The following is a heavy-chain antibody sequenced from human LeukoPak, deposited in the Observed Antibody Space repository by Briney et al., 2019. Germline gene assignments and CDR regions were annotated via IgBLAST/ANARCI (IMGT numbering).Heavy chain of an antibody. Sequence: PGRSLRLTCAASGFTFSSYAMHWVRQAPGTGLEWVAVISYDGSNKYYADSVKGRFTISRDNSKNTLYLQMNSLRAEDTAVYYCARGRYSSGWDDPRIDYWGQGTLVTVSS. CDR3: ARGRYSSGWDDPRIDY. J-gene: IGHJ4*02. CDR1: GFTFSSYA. CDR2: ISYDGSNK. V-gene: IGHV3-30-3*01. D-gene: IGHD6-19*01.